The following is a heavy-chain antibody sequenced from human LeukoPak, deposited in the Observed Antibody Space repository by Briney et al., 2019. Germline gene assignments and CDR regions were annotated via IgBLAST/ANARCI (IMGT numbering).Heavy chain of an antibody. J-gene: IGHJ4*02. CDR2: INHSGST. Sequence: PSETLSLTCAVYGGSFSGYYWSWIRQPPGKGLEWMGEINHSGSTNYNPSLKSRVTISVDTSKNQFSLKLSSVTAADTAVYYCARGGPHYCTNGVCYPIDYWGQGTLVTVSS. D-gene: IGHD2-8*01. CDR3: ARGGPHYCTNGVCYPIDY. CDR1: GGSFSGYY. V-gene: IGHV4-34*01.